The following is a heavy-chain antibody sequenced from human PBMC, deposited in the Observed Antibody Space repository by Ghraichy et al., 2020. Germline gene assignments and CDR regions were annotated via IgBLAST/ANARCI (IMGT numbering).Heavy chain of an antibody. CDR1: GFTFSRYS. CDR3: VKLLPIRAPEADAFDI. J-gene: IGHJ3*02. D-gene: IGHD3-10*01. CDR2: ITYNGGST. V-gene: IGHV3-64D*06. Sequence: GALRLSCSGSGFTFSRYSIHWVRQAPGKRLEYVSAITYNGGSTYYADSVKGRFTISRDNSKNTLYLQMSTLRPEDTAVYYCVKLLPIRAPEADAFDIWGQGTSVTVSS.